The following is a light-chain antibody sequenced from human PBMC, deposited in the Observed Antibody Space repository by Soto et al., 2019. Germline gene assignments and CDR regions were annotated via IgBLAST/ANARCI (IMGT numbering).Light chain of an antibody. CDR2: DAS. CDR3: QQYYKWPLT. Sequence: EVVMTQAPATLSVSPGERATLSCRASQSMISNLGWYQQKPGQAPRLLIYDASTRATGVPARVSGSGSGTDFSLIISSLQSEDSAVYYCQQYYKWPLTFGQGNKLEIK. J-gene: IGKJ2*01. CDR1: QSMISN. V-gene: IGKV3-15*01.